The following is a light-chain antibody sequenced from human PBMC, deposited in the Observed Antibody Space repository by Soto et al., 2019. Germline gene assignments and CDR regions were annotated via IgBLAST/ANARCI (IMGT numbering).Light chain of an antibody. CDR3: HQYASAAR. CDR1: QSVTNRY. CDR2: GAS. J-gene: IGKJ1*01. V-gene: IGKV3-20*01. Sequence: VWAALASWASQSVTNRYFAWYQQKPGQAPRLLMYGASSRAPGIPDRFCVSGTGADVIRLLSRQDPEAFAVYYWHQYASAARFSRGTKVDIK.